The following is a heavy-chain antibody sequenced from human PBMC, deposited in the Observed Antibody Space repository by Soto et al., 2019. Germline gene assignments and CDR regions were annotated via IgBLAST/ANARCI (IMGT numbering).Heavy chain of an antibody. J-gene: IGHJ4*02. CDR2: IWYDGSNK. V-gene: IGHV3-33*01. CDR3: ARSAAAGTYFDY. Sequence: QVQLVESGGGVVQPGRSLRLSCAASGFTFSSYGMHWVRQAPGKGLEWVAVIWYDGSNKYYAGSVKGRFTISRDNSKNTLYLQMNSLRAEDTAVYYCARSAAAGTYFDYWGQGTLVTVSS. CDR1: GFTFSSYG. D-gene: IGHD6-13*01.